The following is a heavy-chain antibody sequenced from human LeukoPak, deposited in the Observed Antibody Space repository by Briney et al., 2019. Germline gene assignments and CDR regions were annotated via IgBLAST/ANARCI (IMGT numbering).Heavy chain of an antibody. CDR2: IYTSGST. CDR1: GGSISSGSYY. CDR3: ASDPSDY. V-gene: IGHV4-61*02. Sequence: SQTLSLTCTVSGGSISSGSYYWSWIRQPAGKGLEWIGRIYTSGSTNYNPSLKSRVTISVGTSKNQFSLKLSSVTAADTAVYYCASDPSDYWGQGTLVTVSS. J-gene: IGHJ4*02.